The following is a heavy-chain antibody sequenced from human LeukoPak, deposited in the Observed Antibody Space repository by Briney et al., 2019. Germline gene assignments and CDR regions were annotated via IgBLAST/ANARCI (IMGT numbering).Heavy chain of an antibody. CDR2: IRRKANGGTT. V-gene: IGHV3-49*04. Sequence: GGSLRLSCTASGFTFGDYAMSWVRQAPGKGPEWVGFIRRKANGGTTEYAASVKGRFTISRDDSKSIAYLQMNSLKTEDTAVYYCTSGLYYDSWSDLFDYWGQGTLVTVSS. CDR3: TSGLYYDSWSDLFDY. CDR1: GFTFGDYA. J-gene: IGHJ4*02. D-gene: IGHD3-3*01.